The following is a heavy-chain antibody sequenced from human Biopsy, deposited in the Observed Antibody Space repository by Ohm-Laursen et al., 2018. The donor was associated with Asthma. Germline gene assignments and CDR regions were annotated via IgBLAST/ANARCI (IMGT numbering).Heavy chain of an antibody. D-gene: IGHD3-22*01. Sequence: SDTLSLTCTVSYGSIISGGYYWTWIRQHPGKGLEWIGFIYYSGSTYYNPSLKNRVSISIDTSKNQFSLKLSSVTAADTAVYYCARAQDYYDSRGYYRSFDYWGQGTLVTVSS. CDR1: YGSIISGGYY. V-gene: IGHV4-31*03. CDR2: IYYSGST. CDR3: ARAQDYYDSRGYYRSFDY. J-gene: IGHJ4*02.